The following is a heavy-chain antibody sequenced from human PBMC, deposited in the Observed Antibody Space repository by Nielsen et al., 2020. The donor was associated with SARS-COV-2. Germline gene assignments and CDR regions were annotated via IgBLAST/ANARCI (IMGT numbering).Heavy chain of an antibody. CDR2: ISSSSSII. V-gene: IGHV3-11*01. D-gene: IGHD3-16*01. CDR1: GFRFSDYY. CDR3: ARYRAQGFMGFDY. Sequence: SCAASGFRFSDYYMSWIRQAPGKGLEWVSYISSSSSIIYYADSVRGRFTISRDNAKSSLYLQMNSLRAEDTAVYYCARYRAQGFMGFDYWGQGSLVTVSS. J-gene: IGHJ4*02.